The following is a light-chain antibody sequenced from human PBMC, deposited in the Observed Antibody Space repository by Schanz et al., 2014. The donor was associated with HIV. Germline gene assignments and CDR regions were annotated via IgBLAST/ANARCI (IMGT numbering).Light chain of an antibody. J-gene: IGKJ1*01. Sequence: IRITQSPSSLSASTGDRVTITCRASQHISNYLAWFQQKPGKVPKRLIFAASSLQDGVPLRFSGSGSGTEFTLTILSLQPEDFATYYCLQHNTYPRTFGQGTKVEI. V-gene: IGKV1-17*03. CDR2: AAS. CDR3: LQHNTYPRT. CDR1: QHISNY.